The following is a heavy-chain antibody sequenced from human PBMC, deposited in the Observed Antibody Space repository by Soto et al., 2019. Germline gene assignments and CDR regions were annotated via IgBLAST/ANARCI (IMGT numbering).Heavy chain of an antibody. Sequence: GASVKVSCKASGYTFTSYAMHWVRQAPGQRLEWMGWINAGNGNTKYSQKFQGRVTITRDTSASTAYMELSSLRSEDTAVYYCARDFGYSYGPTACMDVWGQGTTVTVSS. CDR1: GYTFTSYA. J-gene: IGHJ6*02. D-gene: IGHD5-18*01. CDR2: INAGNGNT. V-gene: IGHV1-3*01. CDR3: ARDFGYSYGPTACMDV.